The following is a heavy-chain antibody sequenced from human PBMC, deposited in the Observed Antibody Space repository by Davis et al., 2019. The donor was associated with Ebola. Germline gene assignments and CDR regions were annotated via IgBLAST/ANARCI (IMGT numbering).Heavy chain of an antibody. V-gene: IGHV3-23*01. Sequence: GESLKISCAASGFTFSSYVITWVRQAPGKGPEWVSGITGSGDMTTYADSVKGRFTISRDNARNTLYVQMNSLRAEDTAVYYCARDVGGRAGYWGQGTLVTVSS. J-gene: IGHJ4*02. CDR2: ITGSGDMT. CDR1: GFTFSSYV. CDR3: ARDVGGRAGY.